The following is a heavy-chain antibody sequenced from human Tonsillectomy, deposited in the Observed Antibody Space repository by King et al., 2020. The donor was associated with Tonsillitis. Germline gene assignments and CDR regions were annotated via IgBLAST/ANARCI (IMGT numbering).Heavy chain of an antibody. V-gene: IGHV4-39*01. D-gene: IGHD2-15*01. CDR2: IYYNDNT. CDR3: ARLGSRNFYYFDY. J-gene: IGHJ4*02. CDR1: GGSISSNSYY. Sequence: LQLQESGPGLVKPSETLSLTCSVSGGSISSNSYYWGWIRQPPGKGLEWIGSIYYNDNTYYNPSLKSRVTISVDASKNQFSLKLSSVTAADTAVYYCARLGSRNFYYFDYWGQGTLVTVSS.